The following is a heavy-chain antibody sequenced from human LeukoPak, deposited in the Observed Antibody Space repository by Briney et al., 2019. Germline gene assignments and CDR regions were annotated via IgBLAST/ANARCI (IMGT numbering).Heavy chain of an antibody. Sequence: ASVTVSCKASGYTFTSYGISWVRQAPGQGLEWMGRISAYNGNNNYAQKLQGRVTMTTDTSTSAAHMELRSLRSDDTAVYYCARGCTNGVCYYGDAFDIWGQGTMVTVSS. V-gene: IGHV1-18*01. CDR2: ISAYNGNN. CDR3: ARGCTNGVCYYGDAFDI. D-gene: IGHD2-8*01. CDR1: GYTFTSYG. J-gene: IGHJ3*02.